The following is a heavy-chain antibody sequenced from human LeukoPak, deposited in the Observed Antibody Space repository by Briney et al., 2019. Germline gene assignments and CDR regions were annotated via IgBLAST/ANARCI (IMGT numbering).Heavy chain of an antibody. J-gene: IGHJ5*02. Sequence: PSETLSLTCAVSGYSISSGYYWGWIRQPPGKGLEWIGSMYHSGSTYYNPSLKSRVTMSVDTSKNQFSLKLSSVTAADTAVYYCAREPVIVVVVAAMNTNWFDPWGQGTLVTVSS. D-gene: IGHD2-15*01. CDR2: MYHSGST. V-gene: IGHV4-38-2*02. CDR1: GYSISSGYY. CDR3: AREPVIVVVVAAMNTNWFDP.